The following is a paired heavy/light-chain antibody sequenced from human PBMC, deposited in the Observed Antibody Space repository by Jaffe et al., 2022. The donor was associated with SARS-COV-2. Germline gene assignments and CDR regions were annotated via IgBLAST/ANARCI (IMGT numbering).Heavy chain of an antibody. V-gene: IGHV3-11*01. J-gene: IGHJ6*02. CDR2: ISSSGSTI. CDR3: ARRDFWSGYYRVYYYYGMDV. D-gene: IGHD3-3*01. Sequence: QVQLVESGGGLVKPGGSLRLSCAASGFTFSDYYMSWIRQAPGKGLEWVSYISSSGSTIYYADSVKGRFTISRDNAKNSLYLQMNSLRAEDTAVYYCARRDFWSGYYRVYYYYGMDVWGQGTTVTVSS. CDR1: GFTFSDYY.
Light chain of an antibody. CDR3: MQALQTTGT. J-gene: IGKJ2*02. Sequence: DIVMTQSPLSLPVTPGEPASISCRSSQSLLHSNGYNYLDWYLQKPGQSPQLLIYLGSNRASGVPDRFSGSGSGTDFTLKISRVEAEDVGVYYCMQALQTTGTFGQGTKLEIK. V-gene: IGKV2-28*01. CDR1: QSLLHSNGYNY. CDR2: LGS.